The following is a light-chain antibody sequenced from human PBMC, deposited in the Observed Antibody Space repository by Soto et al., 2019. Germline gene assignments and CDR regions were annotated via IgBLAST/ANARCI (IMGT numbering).Light chain of an antibody. CDR2: GAS. CDR3: QQANSFPLT. J-gene: IGKJ5*01. Sequence: DIQMTQSPSFVSASVGDRVTITCRASQGISRGLAWYQQRPGKAPELLIYGASSLQSGDPSRYSGSGSGTDFTLTIISLQPEDFATYYGQQANSFPLTFGRGTRLEIK. CDR1: QGISRG. V-gene: IGKV1-12*01.